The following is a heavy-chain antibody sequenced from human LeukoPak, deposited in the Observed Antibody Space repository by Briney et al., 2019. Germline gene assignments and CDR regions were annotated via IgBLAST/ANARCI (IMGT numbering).Heavy chain of an antibody. CDR1: GDSVSSNSAA. CDR3: AAGDYGDYVGAFDI. CDR2: TYYRSKWYN. V-gene: IGHV6-1*01. J-gene: IGHJ3*02. D-gene: IGHD4-17*01. Sequence: SQTLSLTCAISGDSVSSNSAARNWIRQSPSRGLEWLGRTYYRSKWYNDYAVSVKSRITINPDTSKNQFSLQLNSVTPGDTAVYYCAAGDYGDYVGAFDIWGQGTMVTVSS.